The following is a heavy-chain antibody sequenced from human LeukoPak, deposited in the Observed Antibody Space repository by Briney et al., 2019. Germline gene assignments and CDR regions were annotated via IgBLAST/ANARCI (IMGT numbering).Heavy chain of an antibody. CDR1: GYTFTGYY. J-gene: IGHJ1*01. V-gene: IGHV1-2*02. D-gene: IGHD3-10*01. CDR2: INPNSGGT. Sequence: ASVKVSFKASGYTFTGYYMHWVRQAPGQGLEWMGWINPNSGGTYYAQKFQGRVTMTRDTSISTAYMELSRLRSDDTAVYYCARDDYYGSGRHWGQGTLVTVSS. CDR3: ARDDYYGSGRH.